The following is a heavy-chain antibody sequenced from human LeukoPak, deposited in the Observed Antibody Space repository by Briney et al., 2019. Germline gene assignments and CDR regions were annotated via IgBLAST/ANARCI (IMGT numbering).Heavy chain of an antibody. Sequence: SETLSLTCTVSGGSISSYYWSWIRQPPGKGLEWIGYIYYSGSTNYNPSLKSRVTISVDTSKNQFSLQLNSVTPEDTAVYYCAREEWDSTTKVNWFDPWGQGTLVTVSS. V-gene: IGHV4-59*12. CDR2: IYYSGST. CDR3: AREEWDSTTKVNWFDP. D-gene: IGHD1-26*01. CDR1: GGSISSYY. J-gene: IGHJ5*02.